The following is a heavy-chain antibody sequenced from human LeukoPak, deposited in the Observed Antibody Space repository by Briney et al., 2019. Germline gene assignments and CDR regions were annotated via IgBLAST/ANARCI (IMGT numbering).Heavy chain of an antibody. CDR2: IIPIFGTA. CDR1: GGTFSSYA. CDR3: AREVSSGWPFPFDY. J-gene: IGHJ4*02. V-gene: IGHV1-69*05. D-gene: IGHD6-19*01. Sequence: SVKVSCKASGGTFSSYAISWVRQAPGQGLEWMGRIIPIFGTANYAQKFQGRVTITTDESTSTAYMELSSLRSEDTAVYYCAREVSSGWPFPFDYWGRGTLVTVSS.